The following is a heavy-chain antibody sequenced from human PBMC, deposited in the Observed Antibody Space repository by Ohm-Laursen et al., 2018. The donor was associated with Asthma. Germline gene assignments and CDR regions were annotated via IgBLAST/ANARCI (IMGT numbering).Heavy chain of an antibody. Sequence: SLRLSCSASGFTFRNFAMSWVRQAPGKGLEWVSGISGSGGFTHNADSVKGRFTISRDHSKNTLYLQMNSLGAEDTAVYYCARETATGSQNIHYYDLDVWGQGTTVIVSS. CDR3: ARETATGSQNIHYYDLDV. CDR1: GFTFRNFA. CDR2: ISGSGGFT. V-gene: IGHV3-23*01. D-gene: IGHD2-15*01. J-gene: IGHJ6*02.